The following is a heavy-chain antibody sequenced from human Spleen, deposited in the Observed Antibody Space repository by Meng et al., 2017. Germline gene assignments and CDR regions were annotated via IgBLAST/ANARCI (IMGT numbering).Heavy chain of an antibody. Sequence: QGHLQESGPGLVKPSPTLSLTCSVSGDSIRSGGYYWSWIRQHPEKGLEWIGYIFYSGSTDSNPSLKSLVTISQDTSKNQFSLKMSSVTAADTAVYYCARGSYGDHRSHWFDYWGQGTLVTVSS. CDR2: IFYSGST. D-gene: IGHD4-17*01. CDR1: GDSIRSGGYY. V-gene: IGHV4-31*01. J-gene: IGHJ5*01. CDR3: ARGSYGDHRSHWFDY.